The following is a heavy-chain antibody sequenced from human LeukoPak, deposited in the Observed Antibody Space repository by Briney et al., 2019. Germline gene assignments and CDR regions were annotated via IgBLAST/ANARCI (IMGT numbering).Heavy chain of an antibody. V-gene: IGHV1-8*01. J-gene: IGHJ5*02. D-gene: IGHD3-10*01. CDR1: GYTFTSYD. CDR2: MNPNSGNT. CDR3: ARVRLWFAAGGLDP. Sequence: ASVKVSCKASGYTFTSYDINWVRQATGQGLEWMGWMNPNSGNTGYAQKFQGRVTMTRNTSISTAYMELSSLRSEDTAVYYCARVRLWFAAGGLDPWGQGTLVTVSS.